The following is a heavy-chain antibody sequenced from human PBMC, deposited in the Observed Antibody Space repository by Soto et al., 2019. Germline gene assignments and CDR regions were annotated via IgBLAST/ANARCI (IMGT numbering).Heavy chain of an antibody. CDR2: IYPGDSDT. CDR1: GYSFTSYW. J-gene: IGHJ6*02. D-gene: IGHD1-1*01. Sequence: GESLKISCKGSGYSFTSYWIGWVRQMPGKGLEWMGIIYPGDSDTRYSPSFQGQVTISADKSISTAYLQWSSLKASDTAMYYCARHTEYGLKTDYYYYGMDVWGQGTTVTVSS. V-gene: IGHV5-51*01. CDR3: ARHTEYGLKTDYYYYGMDV.